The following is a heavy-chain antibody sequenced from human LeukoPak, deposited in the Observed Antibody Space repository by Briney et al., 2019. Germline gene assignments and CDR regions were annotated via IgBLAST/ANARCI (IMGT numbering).Heavy chain of an antibody. CDR1: GDSISSRGSF. V-gene: IGHV4-39*07. D-gene: IGHD3-10*01. Sequence: SETLSLTCTVSGDSISSRGSFWGWIRQPPGETLEWIGSISYTGTTYYSPSLKSRVTISLDTFKNQFFLQLSSVTAADTALYYCVRDRGECLFDLWGQGTLVTVSS. CDR2: ISYTGTT. J-gene: IGHJ5*02. CDR3: VRDRGECLFDL.